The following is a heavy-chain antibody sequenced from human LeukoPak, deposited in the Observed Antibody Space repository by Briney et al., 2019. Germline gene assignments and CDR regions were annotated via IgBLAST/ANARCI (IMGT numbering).Heavy chain of an antibody. J-gene: IGHJ4*02. Sequence: GGSLRLSCAASGFTFSTYALSWVRQAPGKGLEWVSVISGSGGTTYYADSVKGRFTISRDNSKNTLYLQMNSLRAEDTAVYYCARRAGGYSHPYDYWGQGILVTVSS. CDR3: ARRAGGYSHPYDY. CDR2: ISGSGGTT. V-gene: IGHV3-23*01. CDR1: GFTFSTYA. D-gene: IGHD4-23*01.